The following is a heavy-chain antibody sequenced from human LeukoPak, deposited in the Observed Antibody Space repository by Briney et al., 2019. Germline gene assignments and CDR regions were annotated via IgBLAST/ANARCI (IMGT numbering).Heavy chain of an antibody. J-gene: IGHJ4*02. CDR3: VRDRFYSFDY. CDR2: IYSSGAT. Sequence: GGSLRLSCAASGFTVSTNYMSWVRQTPVKGLEWVSVIYSSGATYYADSVKGRFTISRDNAKNSLYLQMNSLRDEDTAVYYCVRDRFYSFDYWGQGTLVTVSS. V-gene: IGHV3-66*01. CDR1: GFTVSTNY.